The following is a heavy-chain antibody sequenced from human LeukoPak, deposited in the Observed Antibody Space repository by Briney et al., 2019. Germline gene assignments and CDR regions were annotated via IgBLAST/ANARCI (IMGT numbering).Heavy chain of an antibody. Sequence: SETLSLTCTVSGGSISSYYWSWIRQPPGKGLEWIGYIYYSGSTNYNPSLKSRVTISVDTSKNQFSLKLSSVTAADTAVYYCARPLYYYGSGRNWFDPWGQGTLVTVSS. CDR3: ARPLYYYGSGRNWFDP. CDR1: GGSISSYY. J-gene: IGHJ5*02. D-gene: IGHD3-10*01. CDR2: IYYSGST. V-gene: IGHV4-59*12.